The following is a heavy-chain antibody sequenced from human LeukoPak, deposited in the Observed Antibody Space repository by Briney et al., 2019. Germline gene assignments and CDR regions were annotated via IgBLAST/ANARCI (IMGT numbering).Heavy chain of an antibody. D-gene: IGHD6-19*01. J-gene: IGHJ4*02. CDR1: GYIFTSYW. CDR2: IYPGDSDT. CDR3: ARHTEVAGTVGGFGY. Sequence: GESLKISCKGSGYIFTSYWIGWVRQMPGKGLEWMGIIYPGDSDTRYSPSFQGQVTISADKSISTAYLQWSSLKASDTAMYYCARHTEVAGTVGGFGYWGQGTLVTVSS. V-gene: IGHV5-51*01.